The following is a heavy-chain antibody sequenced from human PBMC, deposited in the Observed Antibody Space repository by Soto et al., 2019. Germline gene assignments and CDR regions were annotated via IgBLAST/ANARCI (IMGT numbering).Heavy chain of an antibody. CDR3: AKDQISTRSYYYYGMDV. V-gene: IGHV3-9*01. J-gene: IGHJ6*02. D-gene: IGHD6-13*01. CDR2: ISWNSGSI. Sequence: DVQLVESGGGLVQPGRSLRLSCAASGFTFDDYAMHWVRQAPGKGLEWVSGISWNSGSIGYADSVKGRFTISRDNAKNSLYLQMNSLRAEDTALYYCAKDQISTRSYYYYGMDVWGQGTTVTVSS. CDR1: GFTFDDYA.